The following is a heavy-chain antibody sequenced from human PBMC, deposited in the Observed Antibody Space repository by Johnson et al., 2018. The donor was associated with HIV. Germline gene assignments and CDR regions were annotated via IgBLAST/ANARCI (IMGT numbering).Heavy chain of an antibody. J-gene: IGHJ3*02. CDR3: AKETGPGYYDSSGFDDGFDI. CDR1: EFTFDDYG. CDR2: INWNGGST. D-gene: IGHD3-22*01. Sequence: VQLVESGGGVVRPGGSLRLSCAASEFTFDDYGMSWVRQAPGKGLEWVSGINWNGGSTDYADSVKGRFTISRDNVKNSLYLQMNSLRPEDTALYYCAKETGPGYYDSSGFDDGFDIWGQGTMVTVSS. V-gene: IGHV3-20*04.